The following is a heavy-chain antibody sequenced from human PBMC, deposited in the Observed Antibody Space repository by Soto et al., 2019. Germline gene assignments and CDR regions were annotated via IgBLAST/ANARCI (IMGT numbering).Heavy chain of an antibody. D-gene: IGHD2-2*01. V-gene: IGHV1-69*01. Sequence: QVQLVQSGAEVKKPGSSVKVSCKASGGTFSSYAISWVRQAPGQGLEWMGGIIPIFGTANYAQKFQGRATITADESTSTAYMELSSLRSEDTAVYYCARTLDCSSTSCYGGPIFDYWGQGTLVTVSS. CDR2: IIPIFGTA. CDR1: GGTFSSYA. J-gene: IGHJ4*02. CDR3: ARTLDCSSTSCYGGPIFDY.